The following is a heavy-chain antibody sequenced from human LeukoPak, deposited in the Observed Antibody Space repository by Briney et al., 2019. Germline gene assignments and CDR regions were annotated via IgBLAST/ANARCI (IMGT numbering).Heavy chain of an antibody. D-gene: IGHD6-19*01. Sequence: ASVKVSCKASGYTFTDYYMHWVRQAPGQGLEWMGWINANSGGTNYAQKFQGRVTMTRDTSISTAYMELNRLRSDDTAVYYCARPRSGWNGDAFDIWGQGTMVTVSS. CDR2: INANSGGT. J-gene: IGHJ3*02. V-gene: IGHV1-2*02. CDR3: ARPRSGWNGDAFDI. CDR1: GYTFTDYY.